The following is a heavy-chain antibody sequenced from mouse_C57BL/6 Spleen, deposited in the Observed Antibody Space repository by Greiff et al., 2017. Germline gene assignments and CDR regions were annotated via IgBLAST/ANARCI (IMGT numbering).Heavy chain of an antibody. CDR3: AGYYWYFEV. V-gene: IGHV3-6*01. CDR2: ISYDGSN. J-gene: IGHJ1*03. D-gene: IGHD2-2*01. CDR1: GYSITSGYY. Sequence: VQLQQSGPGLVKPSQSLSLTCSVTGYSITSGYYWNWIRQFPGNKLEWMGYISYDGSNNYNPSLKNRISITRDTSKNQFFLKLNSVTTEDTATYYCAGYYWYFEVWGTGTTVTVSS.